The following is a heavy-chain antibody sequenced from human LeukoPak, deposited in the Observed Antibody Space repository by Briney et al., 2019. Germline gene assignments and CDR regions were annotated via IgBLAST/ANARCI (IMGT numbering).Heavy chain of an antibody. J-gene: IGHJ4*02. D-gene: IGHD1-26*01. Sequence: GGSLRLSCVASGFTFSSYAMSWVRQAPGKGLEWVSAISGSGVTTHYAGSVKGRFTISRDNAKNSLYLQMNSLRAEDTAVYYCARGDSGSYYSGFDYWGQGTLVTVSS. CDR2: ISGSGVTT. CDR1: GFTFSSYA. V-gene: IGHV3-23*01. CDR3: ARGDSGSYYSGFDY.